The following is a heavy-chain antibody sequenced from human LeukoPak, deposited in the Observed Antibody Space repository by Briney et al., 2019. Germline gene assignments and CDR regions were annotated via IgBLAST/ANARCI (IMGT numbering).Heavy chain of an antibody. D-gene: IGHD2-2*01. V-gene: IGHV3-23*01. CDR1: GFTFSSYA. J-gene: IGHJ4*02. Sequence: PGGSLRLSCAASGFTFSSYAMSWVRQAPGEGLGWVSAISGSGGSTYYADSVKGRFTISRDNSKNTLYLQMNSLRAEDTAVYYCAKTLYVPAAMRPFDYWGQGTLVTVSS. CDR2: ISGSGGST. CDR3: AKTLYVPAAMRPFDY.